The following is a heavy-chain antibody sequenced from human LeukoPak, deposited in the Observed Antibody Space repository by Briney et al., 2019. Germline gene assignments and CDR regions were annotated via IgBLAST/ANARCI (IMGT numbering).Heavy chain of an antibody. Sequence: SVKVSCKASGGTFSSYAISWVRHAPGQGREWMGGIITIFGTANYAQKFQGRVTITADESTSTAYMELSSLRSEDTAVYYCARAPIEYSSSSWFDPWGQGTLVTVSS. CDR2: IITIFGTA. V-gene: IGHV1-69*13. J-gene: IGHJ5*02. D-gene: IGHD6-6*01. CDR1: GGTFSSYA. CDR3: ARAPIEYSSSSWFDP.